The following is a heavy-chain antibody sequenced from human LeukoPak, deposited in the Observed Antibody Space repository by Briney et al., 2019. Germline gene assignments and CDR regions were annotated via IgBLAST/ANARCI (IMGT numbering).Heavy chain of an antibody. CDR2: MNPNSGNT. Sequence: GASVKVSCKASGYTFTSYDINWVRQATGQGLEWMGWMNPNSGNTGYAQKFQGRVTMTRNTSISTAYMELSSLRSEDTAVYYCASADYDSSGYSWYFDYWGQGTLVTVSS. CDR1: GYTFTSYD. J-gene: IGHJ4*02. D-gene: IGHD3-22*01. V-gene: IGHV1-8*01. CDR3: ASADYDSSGYSWYFDY.